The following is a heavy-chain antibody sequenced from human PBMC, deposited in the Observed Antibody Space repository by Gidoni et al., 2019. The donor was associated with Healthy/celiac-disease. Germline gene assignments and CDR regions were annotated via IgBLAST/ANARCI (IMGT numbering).Heavy chain of an antibody. D-gene: IGHD3-10*01. V-gene: IGHV1-69*01. CDR1: GVPFSSYA. J-gene: IGHJ4*02. Sequence: QVQLVQSGAEVKKPGSSLKVSCKSSGVPFSSYAIRWVRQAPGQGLEWMGGIIPIFGTANYAQKFQGRVTITADESTSTAYMELSSLRSEDTAVYYCARGDRDGLFDYWGQGTLVTVSS. CDR2: IIPIFGTA. CDR3: ARGDRDGLFDY.